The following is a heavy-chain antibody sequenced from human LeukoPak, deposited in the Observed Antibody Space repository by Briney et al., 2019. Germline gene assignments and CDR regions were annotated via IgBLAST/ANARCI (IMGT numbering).Heavy chain of an antibody. J-gene: IGHJ4*02. CDR1: GFTFSSYS. V-gene: IGHV3-66*01. D-gene: IGHD3-22*01. CDR3: ARDYYESSGYYYPDY. CDR2: IYSGGST. Sequence: GGSLRLSCAASGFTFSSYSMNWVRQAPGKGLEWVSVIYSGGSTYYADSVKGRFTISRDNSKNTLYLQMNSLRAEDTAVYYCARDYYESSGYYYPDYWGQGTLVTVSS.